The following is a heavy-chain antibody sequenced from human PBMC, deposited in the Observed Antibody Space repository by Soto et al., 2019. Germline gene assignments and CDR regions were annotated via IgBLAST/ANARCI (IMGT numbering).Heavy chain of an antibody. CDR1: GFTFSSYG. V-gene: IGHV3-33*01. D-gene: IGHD4-17*01. CDR2: IWYDGSNK. J-gene: IGHJ6*03. CDR3: AREVGTVTAIYYMDV. Sequence: GGSLRLSCAASGFTFSSYGMHWVRQAPGKGLEWVAVIWYDGSNKYYADSVKGRFTISRDNSKNTLYLQMNSLRAEDTAVYYCAREVGTVTAIYYMDVWGKGTTVTVSS.